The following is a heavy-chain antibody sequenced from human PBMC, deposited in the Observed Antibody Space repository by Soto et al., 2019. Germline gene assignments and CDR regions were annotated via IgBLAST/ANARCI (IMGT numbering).Heavy chain of an antibody. CDR2: IKQDGSEK. CDR1: GFTFSSYW. D-gene: IGHD2-15*01. CDR3: ARGREIYCSGGSCPTYYFDF. Sequence: EVQLVESGGGLVQPGGSLRLSCAASGFTFSSYWMSWVRQAPGKGLEWVANIKQDGSEKYYVDSVKGRFTSSRDNAKNSLYLQMNSLRAEDTTVYYCARGREIYCSGGSCPTYYFDFWGQGTLVTVSS. J-gene: IGHJ4*02. V-gene: IGHV3-7*03.